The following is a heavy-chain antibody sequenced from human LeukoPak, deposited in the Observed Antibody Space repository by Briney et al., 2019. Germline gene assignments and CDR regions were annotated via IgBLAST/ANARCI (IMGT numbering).Heavy chain of an antibody. J-gene: IGHJ3*02. D-gene: IGHD1-26*01. CDR1: GFTFSSYA. CDR3: AKPSSGVELLLDAFDI. CDR2: ISGSGGST. Sequence: GGSLRPSCAASGFTFSSYAMSWVRQAPGKGLEWVSDISGSGGSTYYADSVKGRFTISRDNSKNTLYLQMNSLRAEDTAVYYCAKPSSGVELLLDAFDIWGQGTMVTVSS. V-gene: IGHV3-23*01.